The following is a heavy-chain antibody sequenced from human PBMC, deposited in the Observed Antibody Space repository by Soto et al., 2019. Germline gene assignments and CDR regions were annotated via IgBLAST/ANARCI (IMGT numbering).Heavy chain of an antibody. Sequence: QVQLQESGPGLVKPSQTLSLTCTVSGDSISSGDHYWSWIRQPPGKGLEWIGYIYYSGTTYSRPSLQSPGTISADTSKNPLSLKLNSVTAADTAVYYCVRGAYSASSADFDYWGQGTLVPVSS. CDR3: VRGAYSASSADFDY. CDR1: GDSISSGDHY. V-gene: IGHV4-30-4*01. CDR2: IYYSGTT. J-gene: IGHJ4*02. D-gene: IGHD6-6*01.